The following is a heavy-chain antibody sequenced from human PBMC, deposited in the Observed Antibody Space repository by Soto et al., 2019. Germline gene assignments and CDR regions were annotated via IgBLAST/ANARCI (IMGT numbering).Heavy chain of an antibody. V-gene: IGHV1-18*01. CDR3: ARGFNHFGVH. CDR2: ISGYNGST. J-gene: IGHJ4*02. CDR1: GYTFTSYG. Sequence: ASVKVSCKASGYTFTSYGISWVRQAPGQGLEWMGWISGYNGSTNYAQKLQGRVIFPRATSTGTANMELSCVSFEDTCVYHGARGFNHFGVHGGQGTLVTVSS. D-gene: IGHD3-16*01.